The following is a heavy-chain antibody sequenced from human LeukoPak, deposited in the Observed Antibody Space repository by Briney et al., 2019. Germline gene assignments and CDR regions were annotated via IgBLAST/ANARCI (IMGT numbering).Heavy chain of an antibody. Sequence: SVKVSCKASGGTFSSYAISWVRQAPGQGLEWMGRIIPILGIANYAQKFQGRVKITADKSTSTAYMELSSLRSEDTAVYYCARDEGYYYDSSGYYYPLDYWGQGTLVTVSS. J-gene: IGHJ4*02. CDR3: ARDEGYYYDSSGYYYPLDY. CDR2: IIPILGIA. D-gene: IGHD3-22*01. CDR1: GGTFSSYA. V-gene: IGHV1-69*04.